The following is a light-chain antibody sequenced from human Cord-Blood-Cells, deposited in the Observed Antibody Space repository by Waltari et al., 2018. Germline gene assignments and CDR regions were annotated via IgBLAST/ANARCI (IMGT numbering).Light chain of an antibody. CDR2: WAS. CDR3: QQYYSTPWT. CDR1: QSVLSSSNNKIY. Sequence: DIVLTQPPDSLAVSVSERAPITSKIRQSVLSSSNNKIYLAWYQQKPGQPPKLLIYWASTRESGVPDRFSGRGSGTDFTLTISSLQAEDVAVYYCQQYYSTPWTFGQGTKVEIK. J-gene: IGKJ1*01. V-gene: IGKV4-1*01.